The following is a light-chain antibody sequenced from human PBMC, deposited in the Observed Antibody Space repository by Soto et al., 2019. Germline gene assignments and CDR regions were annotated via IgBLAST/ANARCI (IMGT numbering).Light chain of an antibody. CDR1: QYIYNY. Sequence: DIEITHSPYSLSASLGYIFTITFRASQYIYNYLSWYQQKPGKAPKLLIYDASSLQSGVPPRFSGSGSGTDFTLSINSLQPEDFATYYCQQTYSTPLTFGGGTKVDI. J-gene: IGKJ4*01. CDR3: QQTYSTPLT. V-gene: IGKV1-39*01. CDR2: DAS.